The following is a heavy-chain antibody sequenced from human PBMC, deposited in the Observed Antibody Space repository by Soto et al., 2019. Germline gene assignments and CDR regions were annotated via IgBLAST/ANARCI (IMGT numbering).Heavy chain of an antibody. CDR2: IYWDDDK. D-gene: IGHD3-22*01. CDR1: GFSLSTSGVG. V-gene: IGHV2-5*02. J-gene: IGHJ4*02. CDR3: ALRNPYYYDSSGYYRNSYRIDY. Sequence: SGPTLVNPTQTLTLTCTFSGFSLSTSGVGVGWIRQPPGKALEWLALIYWDDDKRYSPSLKSRLTITKDTSKNQVVLTMTNMDPVDTATYYCALRNPYYYDSSGYYRNSYRIDYWERGSLFTIFS.